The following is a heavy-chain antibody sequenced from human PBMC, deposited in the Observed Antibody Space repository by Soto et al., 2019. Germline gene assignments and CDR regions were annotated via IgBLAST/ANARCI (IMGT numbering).Heavy chain of an antibody. Sequence: PSETLSLTCAVYGGSFSGYYWSWIRQPPGKGLEWIGEINHSGSTNYNPSLKSRVTISVDTPKNQFSLKLSSVTAADTAVYYCARGIKRGAAQRKNWFDPWGQGTLVTVSS. V-gene: IGHV4-34*01. J-gene: IGHJ5*02. D-gene: IGHD6-6*01. CDR3: ARGIKRGAAQRKNWFDP. CDR2: INHSGST. CDR1: GGSFSGYY.